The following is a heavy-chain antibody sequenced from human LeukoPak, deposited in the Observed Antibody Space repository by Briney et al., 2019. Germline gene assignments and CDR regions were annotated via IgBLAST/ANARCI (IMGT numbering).Heavy chain of an antibody. J-gene: IGHJ4*02. CDR2: INHSGST. CDR1: GGSFSGYY. D-gene: IGHD3-22*01. CDR3: ASLNYYDSSGYEL. V-gene: IGHV4-34*01. Sequence: SETLSLTCAVYGGSFSGYYWSWIRQRPGKGLEGIGEINHSGSTNYNPSLKSRVTISVDTSKNQFSLKLSSVTAADTAVYYCASLNYYDSSGYELWGQGTLVTVSS.